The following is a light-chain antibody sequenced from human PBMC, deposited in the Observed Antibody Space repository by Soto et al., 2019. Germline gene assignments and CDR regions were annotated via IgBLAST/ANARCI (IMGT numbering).Light chain of an antibody. CDR3: QQHYNYPT. V-gene: IGKV1-5*03. CDR1: QSISSW. CDR2: KAS. J-gene: IGKJ1*01. Sequence: DIQMTQSPSTLSASVRDRVTITCRASQSISSWLAWYQQKPGKAPKLLIYKASSLESGVPSRFSGSGSGTEFTLTISSLQPDDFATYYCQQHYNYPTFGQGTKVEIK.